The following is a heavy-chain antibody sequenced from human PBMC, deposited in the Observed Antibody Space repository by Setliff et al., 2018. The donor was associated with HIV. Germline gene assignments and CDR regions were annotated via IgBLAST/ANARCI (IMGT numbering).Heavy chain of an antibody. J-gene: IGHJ4*02. V-gene: IGHV4-61*02. CDR2: IYTSGST. CDR3: ARSPGVATITIFDY. Sequence: TLSLTCTVSGGSISSGRNYWSWIRQTAGKGLELIGRIYTSGSTNYNPSLKSRVTISVDTHKNQVSLKLSSVTAADTAVYYCARSPGVATITIFDYWGQGTLVTVSS. D-gene: IGHD5-12*01. CDR1: GGSISSGRNY.